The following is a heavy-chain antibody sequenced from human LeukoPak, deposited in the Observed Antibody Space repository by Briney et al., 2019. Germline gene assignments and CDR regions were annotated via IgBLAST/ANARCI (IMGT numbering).Heavy chain of an antibody. J-gene: IGHJ5*02. CDR1: GGSISSYY. V-gene: IGHV4-59*01. CDR2: IYYSWST. D-gene: IGHD4-17*01. Sequence: SETLSLTCTVSGGSISSYYWSWIRQPPGKGLEWIGYIYYSWSTNYNPSLKSRVTISVDTSKNQFSLKLSSVTAADTAVYYCARMTTVTTGENWFDPWGQGTLVTVSS. CDR3: ARMTTVTTGENWFDP.